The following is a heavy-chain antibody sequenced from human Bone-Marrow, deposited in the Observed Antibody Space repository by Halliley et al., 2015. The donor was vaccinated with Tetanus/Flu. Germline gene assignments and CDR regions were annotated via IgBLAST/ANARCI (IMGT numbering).Heavy chain of an antibody. CDR1: GFTFSLYS. D-gene: IGHD4-17*01. CDR2: ISSGSTYI. J-gene: IGHJ4*02. Sequence: SLRLSCAASGFTFSLYSMNWVRQAPGEGLEWVSSISSGSTYIFYADSVKGRFTISRDNAKNSLSLQMNSLTAEDTAVYYCAVGGLTTVTPDFDYWGQGTLVTVSS. CDR3: AVGGLTTVTPDFDY. V-gene: IGHV3-21*01.